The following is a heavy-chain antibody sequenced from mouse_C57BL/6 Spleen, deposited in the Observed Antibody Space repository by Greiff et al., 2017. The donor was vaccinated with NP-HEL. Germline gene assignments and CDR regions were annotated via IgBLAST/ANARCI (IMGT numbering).Heavy chain of an antibody. V-gene: IGHV1-18*01. D-gene: IGHD1-1*01. CDR1: GYTFTDYN. Sequence: EVQLQQSGPELVKPGASVKIPCKASGYTFTDYNMDWVKQSHGKSLEWIGDINPNNGGTIYNQKFKGKATLTVDKSSSTAYMELRSLTSEDTAVYYCARGVTTVVATPYYCDYWGQGTTLTVSS. CDR2: INPNNGGT. J-gene: IGHJ2*01. CDR3: ARGVTTVVATPYYCDY.